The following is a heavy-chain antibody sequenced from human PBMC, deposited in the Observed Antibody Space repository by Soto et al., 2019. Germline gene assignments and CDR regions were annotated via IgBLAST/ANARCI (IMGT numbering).Heavy chain of an antibody. Sequence: GGSLRLSCVASGFTLSNYNMNWVRLAPGKGLEWVSHISGSSVYIHYADSVKGRFTISRDNAKNSVYLQMDSLRAEDTAVYYCAREAALKPFSSWGQGAPVTVHS. CDR1: GFTLSNYN. D-gene: IGHD6-25*01. J-gene: IGHJ5*02. V-gene: IGHV3-21*01. CDR2: ISGSSVYI. CDR3: AREAALKPFSS.